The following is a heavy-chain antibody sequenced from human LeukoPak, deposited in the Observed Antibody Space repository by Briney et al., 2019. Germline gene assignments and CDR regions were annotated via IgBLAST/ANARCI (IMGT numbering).Heavy chain of an antibody. Sequence: PSETLSLTCAVYGGSFSGYYWSWIRQPPVKGLEWIGEISSGGRTNDNPSLKSRVSISVDTSKSQFSLNLSSVTAADTAVYYCARVVQRRTTGDIFGRYFDFWGQGSLVTVSS. CDR2: ISSGGRT. J-gene: IGHJ4*02. D-gene: IGHD3-3*02. CDR1: GGSFSGYY. CDR3: ARVVQRRTTGDIFGRYFDF. V-gene: IGHV4-34*01.